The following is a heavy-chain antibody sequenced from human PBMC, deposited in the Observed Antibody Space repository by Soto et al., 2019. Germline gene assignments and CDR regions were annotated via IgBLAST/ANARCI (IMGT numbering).Heavy chain of an antibody. J-gene: IGHJ6*03. CDR2: ISWNSGSI. CDR3: AKYTMTYYYYSCMDV. CDR1: GFTFDDYA. Sequence: GGSLRLSCVASGFTFDDYAMHWVRQAPGKGLEWVSGISWNSGSIGYADSVKGRFTISRDNSKNTLYLRMNSLRAEDTAIYYCAKYTMTYYYYSCMDVWGKGTTVTVSS. V-gene: IGHV3-9*01. D-gene: IGHD3-3*01.